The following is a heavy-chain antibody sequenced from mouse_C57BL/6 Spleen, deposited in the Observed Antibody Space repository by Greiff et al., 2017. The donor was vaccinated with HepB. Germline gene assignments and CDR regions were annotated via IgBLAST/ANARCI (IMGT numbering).Heavy chain of an antibody. CDR2: IDPSDSYT. CDR3: ASRGRWYAMDY. D-gene: IGHD1-1*01. V-gene: IGHV1-69*01. CDR1: GYTFTSYW. J-gene: IGHJ4*01. Sequence: QVQLQQPGAELVMPGASVKLSCKAPGYTFTSYWMHWVKQRPGQGLEWIGEIDPSDSYTNYNQKFKGKSTLTVDKSSSTAYMQLSSLTSEDSAVYYCASRGRWYAMDYWGQGTSVTVSS.